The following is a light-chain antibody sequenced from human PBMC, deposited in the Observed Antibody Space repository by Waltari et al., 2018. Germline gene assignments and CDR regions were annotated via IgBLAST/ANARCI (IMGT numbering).Light chain of an antibody. CDR1: QTVRTTY. J-gene: IGKJ4*01. CDR3: QQYDISPLT. V-gene: IGKV3-20*01. Sequence: EIVLTQSPGTLSLSPGERATLSCRASQTVRTTYLAWYHQKPGQPPTLLIYGASSRATGIPDRFSRSGSGTDFSLTISSLEPEDFAVYYCQQYDISPLTFGGGTKVEIK. CDR2: GAS.